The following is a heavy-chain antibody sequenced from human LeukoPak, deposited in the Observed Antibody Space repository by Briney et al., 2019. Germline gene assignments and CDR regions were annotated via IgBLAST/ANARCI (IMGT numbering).Heavy chain of an antibody. Sequence: SETLSLTCAVYGGSFSGYYWSWIRQPPGKGLEWLGEINHSGSTNYNPSLKSRVTISVDTSKNQFSLKLSSVTAADTAVYYCARASVVPADISFDYWGQGTLVTVSS. CDR2: INHSGST. CDR3: ARASVVPADISFDY. D-gene: IGHD2-2*01. CDR1: GGSFSGYY. J-gene: IGHJ4*02. V-gene: IGHV4-34*01.